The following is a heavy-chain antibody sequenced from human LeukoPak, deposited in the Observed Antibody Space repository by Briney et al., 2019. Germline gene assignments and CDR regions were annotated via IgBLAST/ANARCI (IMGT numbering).Heavy chain of an antibody. CDR3: AKDSTGSIDY. Sequence: AGSLRLSCAASGFTFSSYGMHWVRQAPGKGLEWVAVISYDGSNKYYADSVKGRFTISRDNSKNTLYLQMNSLRAEDTAVYYCAKDSTGSIDYWGQGTLVTVSS. D-gene: IGHD3-9*01. J-gene: IGHJ4*02. CDR1: GFTFSSYG. CDR2: ISYDGSNK. V-gene: IGHV3-30*18.